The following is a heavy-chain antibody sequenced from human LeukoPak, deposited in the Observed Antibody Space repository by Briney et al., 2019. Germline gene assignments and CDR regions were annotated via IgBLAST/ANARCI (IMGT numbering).Heavy chain of an antibody. D-gene: IGHD1-26*01. CDR1: GSTFSSYA. CDR3: ARTSGIYTSDFDY. J-gene: IGHJ4*02. V-gene: IGHV3-30-3*01. CDR2: ISYDGSNK. Sequence: TGGSLRLSCAASGSTFSSYAMHWVRQAPGKGLEWVAVISYDGSNKYYADSVKGRFTISRDNSKNTLYLQMNSLRAEDTAVYYCARTSGIYTSDFDYWGQGTLVTVSS.